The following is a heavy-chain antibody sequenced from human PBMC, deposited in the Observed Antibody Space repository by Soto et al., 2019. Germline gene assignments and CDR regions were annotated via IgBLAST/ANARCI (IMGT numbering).Heavy chain of an antibody. J-gene: IGHJ3*02. V-gene: IGHV3-21*01. D-gene: IGHD2-2*01. CDR1: GFTFSSYS. CDR3: ARTGVVGYDAFDI. Sequence: GGSLRLSCAASGFTFSSYSMNWVRQAPGKGLEWVSSISSSSYIYYADSVKGRFTISRDNAKNSLYLQMNSLRAEDTAVYYCARTGVVGYDAFDIWGQGTMVTVSS. CDR2: ISSSSYI.